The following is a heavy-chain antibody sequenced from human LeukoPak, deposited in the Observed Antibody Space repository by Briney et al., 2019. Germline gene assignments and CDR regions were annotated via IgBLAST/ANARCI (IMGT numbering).Heavy chain of an antibody. J-gene: IGHJ6*02. Sequence: GGSLRLSCAASGFTFSTYAMSWVRQAPGKGLEWVSGISGNGDITYYADSVKGRFTISRDNSKNTLYLQMNSLRAEDTAVYYCAKHAILGVRNGMDVWGQGTTVTVSS. CDR1: GFTFSTYA. CDR3: AKHAILGVRNGMDV. CDR2: ISGNGDIT. D-gene: IGHD3-3*01. V-gene: IGHV3-23*01.